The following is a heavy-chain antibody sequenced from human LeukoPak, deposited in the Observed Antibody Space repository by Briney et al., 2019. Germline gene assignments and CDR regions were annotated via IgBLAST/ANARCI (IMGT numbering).Heavy chain of an antibody. D-gene: IGHD6-19*01. J-gene: IGHJ4*02. Sequence: GGSLRLSCAAPGFTFSSYAMSWVRQAPGKGLEWVSAISGSGGSTYYADSVKGRFTISRDNSKDTLYLQMNSLRAEDTAVYYCAKDLSSLVAVAPGIDYWGQGTLVIVSS. CDR2: ISGSGGST. CDR3: AKDLSSLVAVAPGIDY. V-gene: IGHV3-23*01. CDR1: GFTFSSYA.